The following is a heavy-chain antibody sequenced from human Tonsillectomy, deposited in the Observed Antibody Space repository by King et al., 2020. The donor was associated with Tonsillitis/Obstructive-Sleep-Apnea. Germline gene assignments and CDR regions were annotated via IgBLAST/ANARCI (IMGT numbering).Heavy chain of an antibody. J-gene: IGHJ3*02. CDR1: GDSVSSNSAA. D-gene: IGHD3-22*01. CDR2: TYYRSKWYN. Sequence: VQLQQSGPGLVKPSQTLSLTCAISGDSVSSNSAAWNWIRQSPSRGLEWLGRTYYRSKWYNDYAVSVKSRITINPDTSKNPFYLQLNSVPPEDTAVYYCARDGTGYYYDRSGYSYSSGAFDIWGQGTMVTVSS. V-gene: IGHV6-1*01. CDR3: ARDGTGYYYDRSGYSYSSGAFDI.